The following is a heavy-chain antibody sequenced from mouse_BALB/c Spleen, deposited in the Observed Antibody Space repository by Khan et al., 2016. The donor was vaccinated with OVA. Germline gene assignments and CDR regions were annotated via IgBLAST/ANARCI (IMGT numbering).Heavy chain of an antibody. J-gene: IGHJ4*01. CDR1: GFNFSSYG. V-gene: IGHV5-6*01. CDR2: ISRGGGYT. D-gene: IGHD2-9*01. CDR3: TRAYYCNDYYAIDN. Sequence: EVQLVESGGDLVKPGGSLKLSCAASGFNFSSYGMSWVRQTPDKRLEWVASISRGGGYTYYADSVKGRFTISRDNAKNTLYLQMSSLKSEDTAMFYCTRAYYCNDYYAIDNWGQGTSVTVSS.